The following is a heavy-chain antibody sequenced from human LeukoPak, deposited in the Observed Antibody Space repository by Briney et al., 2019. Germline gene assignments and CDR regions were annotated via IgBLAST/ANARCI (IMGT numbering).Heavy chain of an antibody. CDR1: GGSTNSYY. CDR3: ARVVLELRGYYYSGMDV. CDR2: VYHSGSP. J-gene: IGHJ6*02. V-gene: IGHV4-59*01. Sequence: SETLSLTCPVSGGSTNSYYWSWIRQPPGKGLEWIGYVYHSGSPDYNPSLKSRVTISVDTSKTQFSLKLSSVTAADTAVYYCARVVLELRGYYYSGMDVWGQGTTVIVSS. D-gene: IGHD1-7*01.